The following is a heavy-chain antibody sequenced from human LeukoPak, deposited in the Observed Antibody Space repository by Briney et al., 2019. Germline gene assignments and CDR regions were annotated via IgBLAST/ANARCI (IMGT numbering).Heavy chain of an antibody. Sequence: VGSLRLSCAASGFTFSSYGMHWVRQAPGKGLEWVAFIRYDGSNKYYADSVKGRFTISRDNSKNTLYLQMNSLRAEDTAVYYCAKDRSRGFSYGGFDYWGQGTLVTVSS. D-gene: IGHD5-18*01. CDR3: AKDRSRGFSYGGFDY. V-gene: IGHV3-30*02. CDR2: IRYDGSNK. CDR1: GFTFSSYG. J-gene: IGHJ4*02.